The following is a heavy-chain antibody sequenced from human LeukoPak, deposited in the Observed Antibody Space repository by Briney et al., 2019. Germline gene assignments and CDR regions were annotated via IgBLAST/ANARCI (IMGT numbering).Heavy chain of an antibody. V-gene: IGHV3-23*01. Sequence: GGSLRLSCAASGFTFSSYAMSWVRQAPGKGLEWVSAISGSGGSTYYADSVKGRFTISRDNSKNTLYLQMNSLRAEDTAVYYCARPSIHDYGVDFDYWGQGTLVTVSS. CDR2: ISGSGGST. J-gene: IGHJ4*02. CDR1: GFTFSSYA. D-gene: IGHD4-17*01. CDR3: ARPSIHDYGVDFDY.